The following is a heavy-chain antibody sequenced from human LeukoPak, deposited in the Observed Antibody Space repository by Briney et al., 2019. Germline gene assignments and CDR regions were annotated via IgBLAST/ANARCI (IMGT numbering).Heavy chain of an antibody. CDR1: GGTFSSYA. V-gene: IGHV1-69*04. J-gene: IGHJ3*02. CDR2: IIPILGIA. Sequence: SVKVSCKASGGTFSSYAISWVRQAPGQGLEWMGRIIPILGIANYAQKFQGRVTITADKSTSTAYMELSSLRSKDTAVYYCANDPGIAAAERAFDIWGQGTMVTVSS. CDR3: ANDPGIAAAERAFDI. D-gene: IGHD6-13*01.